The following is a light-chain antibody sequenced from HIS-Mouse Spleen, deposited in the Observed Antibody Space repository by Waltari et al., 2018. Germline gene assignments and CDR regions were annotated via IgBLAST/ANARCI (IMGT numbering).Light chain of an antibody. Sequence: QSALTQPASVSGSPGQSITISCTGTSSDVGSYNLVSWYQQHPGKAPKLKIYEGSKRPYGVAKRFSGSKSGNTASLTISGLQAEDEADYYCCSYAGSSTFVVVFGGGTNLTVL. CDR1: SSDVGSYNL. V-gene: IGLV2-23*03. CDR3: CSYAGSSTFVVV. J-gene: IGLJ2*01. CDR2: EGS.